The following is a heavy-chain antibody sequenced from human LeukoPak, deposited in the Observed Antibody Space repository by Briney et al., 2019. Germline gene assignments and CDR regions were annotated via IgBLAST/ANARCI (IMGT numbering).Heavy chain of an antibody. J-gene: IGHJ4*02. CDR3: AKQPVTSYDILTGYYRYYSDY. CDR2: ISGSGGST. Sequence: GGSLRLSCAASGFTFSSYAMSWVRQAPGKGLEWVSAISGSGGSTYYVDSVKGRFTISRDNSKNTLYLQMNSLRAEDTAVYYCAKQPVTSYDILTGYYRYYSDYWGQGTLVTVSS. CDR1: GFTFSSYA. V-gene: IGHV3-23*01. D-gene: IGHD3-9*01.